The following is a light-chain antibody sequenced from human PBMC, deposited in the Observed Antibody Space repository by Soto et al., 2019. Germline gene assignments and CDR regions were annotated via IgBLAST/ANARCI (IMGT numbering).Light chain of an antibody. CDR2: SNN. V-gene: IGLV1-44*01. J-gene: IGLJ1*01. Sequence: QSVLTQPPSVSGAPGQRVAISCTGSSSNIGSNTVNWYQQLPGTAPKLLIYSNNQRPSGVPDRFSGSKSGTSASLAISGLQSEDGADYYCAAWDDSLNGFYVFGTGTKV. CDR1: SSNIGSNT. CDR3: AAWDDSLNGFYV.